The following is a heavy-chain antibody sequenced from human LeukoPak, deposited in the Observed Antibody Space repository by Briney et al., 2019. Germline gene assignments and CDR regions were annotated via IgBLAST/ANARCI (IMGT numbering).Heavy chain of an antibody. Sequence: GGSLRLSCAASGFTFDDYGMSWVRQAPGKGLEWVSGINWNGGSTGYADSVKGRFTISRDNAKNSLYLQMNSLRAEDTALYYCARDTLYYYDSSGYLNDDAFDIWGQGTMVTVSS. V-gene: IGHV3-20*04. CDR2: INWNGGST. CDR1: GFTFDDYG. D-gene: IGHD3-22*01. J-gene: IGHJ3*02. CDR3: ARDTLYYYDSSGYLNDDAFDI.